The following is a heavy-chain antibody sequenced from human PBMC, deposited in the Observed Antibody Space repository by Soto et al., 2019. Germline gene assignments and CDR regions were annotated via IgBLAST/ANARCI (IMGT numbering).Heavy chain of an antibody. Sequence: QVQLQESGPGLVKPSETLSLTCRVSGASVSSETHFWTWIRQPPGKGLEWIGYVYRSGTTNSNPALTSRVTVSIDKSQNQFSLRLDSVTAADTAVYYCVREDMSGTYYFDYWGPGTQVTVSS. V-gene: IGHV4-61*01. D-gene: IGHD1-26*01. CDR2: VYRSGTT. CDR1: GASVSSETHF. J-gene: IGHJ4*02. CDR3: VREDMSGTYYFDY.